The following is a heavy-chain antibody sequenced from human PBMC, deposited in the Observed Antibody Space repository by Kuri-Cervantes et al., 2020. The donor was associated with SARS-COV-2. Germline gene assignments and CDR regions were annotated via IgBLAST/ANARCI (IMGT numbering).Heavy chain of an antibody. CDR3: ARGLKSYYDSSGTKSLQH. Sequence: ASVKVSCKASGYTFTSYAMNWVRQAPGQGLEWMGWINTNTGNPTYAQGFTVRFVFSLDTSVSTAYLQISSLKAEDTAVYYCARGLKSYYDSSGTKSLQHWGQGTLVTVSS. CDR1: GYTFTSYA. CDR2: INTNTGNP. D-gene: IGHD3-22*01. J-gene: IGHJ1*01. V-gene: IGHV7-4-1*02.